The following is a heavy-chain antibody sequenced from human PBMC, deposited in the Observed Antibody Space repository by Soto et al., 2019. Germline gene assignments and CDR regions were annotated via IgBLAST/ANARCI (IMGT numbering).Heavy chain of an antibody. CDR3: AIFKDVVVPAADWFDP. CDR1: GFTFSSYA. Sequence: GGSLRLSCAASGFTFSSYAMSWVRQAPGKGLEWVSAIRGSGGSTYYADSVKGRFTISRDNSKNTLYLQMNSLRAEDTAVYYCAIFKDVVVPAADWFDPWGQGTLVTVSS. V-gene: IGHV3-23*01. D-gene: IGHD2-2*01. J-gene: IGHJ5*02. CDR2: IRGSGGST.